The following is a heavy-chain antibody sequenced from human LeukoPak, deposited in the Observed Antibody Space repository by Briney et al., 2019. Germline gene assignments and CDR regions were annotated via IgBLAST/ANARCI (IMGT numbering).Heavy chain of an antibody. D-gene: IGHD6-6*01. CDR2: IIPIFGTA. Sequence: SVKVSCKAAGGTFSSYAISWVRQAPGQGLEWMGGIIPIFGTANYAQKFQGRVTITTDESTSTAYMELSSLRSEDTAVYYCARGRFSDIAARPFVYYYYMDVWGKGTTVTVSS. CDR3: ARGRFSDIAARPFVYYYYMDV. J-gene: IGHJ6*03. CDR1: GGTFSSYA. V-gene: IGHV1-69*05.